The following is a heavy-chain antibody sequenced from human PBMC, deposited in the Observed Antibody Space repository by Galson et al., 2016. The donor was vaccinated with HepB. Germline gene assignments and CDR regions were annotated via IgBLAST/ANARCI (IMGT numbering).Heavy chain of an antibody. Sequence: SVKVSCKASGYTFTAYDIHWVRQAPGQRLEWMGWINGANGNTKYSQKFQGRVTITRDTSATTAYMELSSLRSEDTAVYYCARNVVRYFDAFDMWGQGTMVTVSS. CDR2: INGANGNT. CDR3: ARNVVRYFDAFDM. J-gene: IGHJ3*02. D-gene: IGHD3-9*01. CDR1: GYTFTAYD. V-gene: IGHV1-3*01.